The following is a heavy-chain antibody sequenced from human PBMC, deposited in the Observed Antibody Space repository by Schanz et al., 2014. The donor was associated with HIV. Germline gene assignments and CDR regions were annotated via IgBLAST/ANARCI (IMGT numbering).Heavy chain of an antibody. CDR3: AKDTYNSGSYPGGKFDY. D-gene: IGHD6-19*01. V-gene: IGHV3-23*01. CDR2: ISGSGGST. J-gene: IGHJ4*02. CDR1: TFTFSTYA. Sequence: EVQLLESGGGLVQPGGSLRLSCAASTFTFSTYAMSWVRQAPGKGLEWVSVISGSGGSTYYADSVKGRFTISRDNSKNTLYLQMNSLRVEDTAVYYCAKDTYNSGSYPGGKFDYWGQGTLVTVSS.